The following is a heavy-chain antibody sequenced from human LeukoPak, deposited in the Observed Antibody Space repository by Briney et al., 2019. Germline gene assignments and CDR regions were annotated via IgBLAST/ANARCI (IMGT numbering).Heavy chain of an antibody. Sequence: GGSLRLSCAASGFTFSSYGMHWVRQAPGKGLEWVAFIRYDGSNKYYADSVKGRFTISRDNSKNTLYLQMNSLRAEDTAVYYCARGPTNFYGYGDYQHGYWGQGTLVTVSS. D-gene: IGHD4-17*01. V-gene: IGHV3-30*02. J-gene: IGHJ4*02. CDR1: GFTFSSYG. CDR2: IRYDGSNK. CDR3: ARGPTNFYGYGDYQHGY.